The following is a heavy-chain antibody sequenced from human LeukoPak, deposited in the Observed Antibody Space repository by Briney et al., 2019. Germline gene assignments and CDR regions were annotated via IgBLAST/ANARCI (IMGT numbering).Heavy chain of an antibody. Sequence: NPSETLSLTCTVSGGSISSYYWSWIRQPAGKGLEWIGYIYYSGSTNYNPSLKSRVTISVDTSKNQFSLKLSSVTAADTAVYYCARELPNCSGGRCYSEGFDYWGQGTLVTVSS. CDR3: ARELPNCSGGRCYSEGFDY. CDR1: GGSISSYY. J-gene: IGHJ4*02. D-gene: IGHD2-15*01. CDR2: IYYSGST. V-gene: IGHV4-59*01.